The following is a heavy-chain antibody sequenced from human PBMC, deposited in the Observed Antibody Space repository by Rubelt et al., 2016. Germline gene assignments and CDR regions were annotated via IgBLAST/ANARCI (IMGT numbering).Heavy chain of an antibody. Sequence: RRPPGKGLEWVGSIYYSGSTYYNPSLKSRVTISVDTSKNQFSLKLSSVTAADTAVYYCARETREYSYGPYYFDYWGQGTLVTVSS. CDR3: ARETREYSYGPYYFDY. D-gene: IGHD5-18*01. V-gene: IGHV4-39*07. CDR2: IYYSGST. J-gene: IGHJ4*02.